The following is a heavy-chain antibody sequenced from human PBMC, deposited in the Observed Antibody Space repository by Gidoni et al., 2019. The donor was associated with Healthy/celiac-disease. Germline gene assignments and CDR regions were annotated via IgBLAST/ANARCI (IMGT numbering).Heavy chain of an antibody. Sequence: QLQLQESGPGLVKPSETLSLTCTVSGGSISSSSYCWGWLRQPPGKGLEWIGSIYYSGSTYYNPSFKSRVTISVDTSKNQFSLKLSSVTAADTAVYYCARRGYSSGWYVIYWGQGTLVTVSS. V-gene: IGHV4-39*01. CDR2: IYYSGST. J-gene: IGHJ4*02. D-gene: IGHD6-19*01. CDR3: ARRGYSSGWYVIY. CDR1: GGSISSSSYC.